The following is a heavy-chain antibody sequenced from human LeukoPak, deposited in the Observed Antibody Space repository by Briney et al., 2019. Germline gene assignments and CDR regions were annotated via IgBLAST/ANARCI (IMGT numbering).Heavy chain of an antibody. J-gene: IGHJ4*02. CDR3: ARGITMVRGVIGPHYFDY. Sequence: ASVKVSCKASGYTFTGYYMHWVRQAPGQGLEWMGWINPNSGGTNYAQKFQGRVTITADESTNTAYMELSSLRSEDTAVYYCARGITMVRGVIGPHYFDYWGQGTLVTVSS. CDR2: INPNSGGT. V-gene: IGHV1-2*02. D-gene: IGHD3-10*01. CDR1: GYTFTGYY.